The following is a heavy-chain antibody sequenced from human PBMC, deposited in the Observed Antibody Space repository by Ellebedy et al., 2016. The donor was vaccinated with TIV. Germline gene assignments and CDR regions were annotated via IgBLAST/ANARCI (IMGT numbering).Heavy chain of an antibody. V-gene: IGHV4-39*01. CDR3: ARPTAGS. J-gene: IGHJ5*02. Sequence: SETLSLXXSVSGGSISSSSHYWAWIRQPPGKGLEWIASIYSGTTYYSPSLKSRVTISVDTSKNQFSLKLRSVTAADTAVYYCARPTAGSWGQGTLVTVSS. CDR1: GGSISSSSHY. D-gene: IGHD1-14*01. CDR2: IYSGTT.